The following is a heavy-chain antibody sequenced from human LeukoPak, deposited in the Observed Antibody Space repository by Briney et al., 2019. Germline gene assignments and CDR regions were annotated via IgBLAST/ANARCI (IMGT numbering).Heavy chain of an antibody. V-gene: IGHV3-23*01. CDR3: ARDRGYFDN. CDR2: ISAGGVTT. CDR1: GFTFSSYV. J-gene: IGHJ4*02. Sequence: GGSLRLSCAASGFTFSSYVMTWVRQAPDIGLEWVSTISAGGVTTYYADSVKGRFTISRDNVQNSLYLQMNSLRAEDTAMYYCARDRGYFDNWGQGALVIVSA.